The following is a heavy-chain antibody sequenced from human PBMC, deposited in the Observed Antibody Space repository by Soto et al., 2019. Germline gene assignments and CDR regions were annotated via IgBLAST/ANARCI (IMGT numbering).Heavy chain of an antibody. CDR1: GFSLGDYA. CDR3: AKDKANINMVDY. V-gene: IGHV3-30-3*01. J-gene: IGHJ4*02. CDR2: ISYDGTNE. Sequence: GGSLRLSCAASGFSLGDYAMHWVRQAPGKGLEWVAVISYDGTNEYYADSVKGRFTISRVNSKNILYLQMNSLRTEDTAVYYCAKDKANINMVDYWGPGTLATVSS. D-gene: IGHD3-10*01.